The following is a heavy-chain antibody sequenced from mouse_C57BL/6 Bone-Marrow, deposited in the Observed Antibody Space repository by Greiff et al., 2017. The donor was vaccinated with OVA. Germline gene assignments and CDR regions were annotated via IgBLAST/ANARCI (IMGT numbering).Heavy chain of an antibody. Sequence: VQLQQSGPGLVQPSQSLSITCTVSGFSLTSYGVHWVRQSPGKGLEWLGVLWSGGSPDYTAAFISRLSISKDNSKSQVFFKMNSLQADDTAIYYCARIGGTTVVGYFDVWGTGTTVTVSS. CDR1: GFSLTSYG. J-gene: IGHJ1*03. CDR2: LWSGGSP. CDR3: ARIGGTTVVGYFDV. V-gene: IGHV2-2*01. D-gene: IGHD1-1*01.